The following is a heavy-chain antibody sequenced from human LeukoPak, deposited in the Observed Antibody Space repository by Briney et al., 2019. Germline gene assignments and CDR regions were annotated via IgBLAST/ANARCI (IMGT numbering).Heavy chain of an antibody. J-gene: IGHJ4*02. CDR3: ARRTPGSYFDY. D-gene: IGHD1-14*01. V-gene: IGHV4-30-4*08. Sequence: PSQTLSLTCTVSGGSISSGDYYWSWIRQPPGKGLEWIGYIYYSGSTYCNPSLKSRVTISVDTSKNQFSLKLSSVTAADTAVYYCARRTPGSYFDYWGQGTLVTVPS. CDR2: IYYSGST. CDR1: GGSISSGDYY.